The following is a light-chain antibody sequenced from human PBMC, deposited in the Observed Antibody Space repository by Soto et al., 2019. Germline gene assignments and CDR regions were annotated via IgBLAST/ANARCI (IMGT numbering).Light chain of an antibody. CDR3: QQVNYYPFT. CDR2: AAA. V-gene: IGKV1-9*01. Sequence: IRLTQSPSRLSASGGGRFTITWRSSQGISQYVAWYQQKPGKAPKLLIYAAAVLQGGIPSRFSGSGSATEFILTISGLQPEDFATYYCQQVNYYPFTFGGGTKVDIK. CDR1: QGISQY. J-gene: IGKJ4*01.